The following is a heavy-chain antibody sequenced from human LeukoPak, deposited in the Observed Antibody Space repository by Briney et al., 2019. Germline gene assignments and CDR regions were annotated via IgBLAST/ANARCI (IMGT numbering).Heavy chain of an antibody. J-gene: IGHJ4*02. V-gene: IGHV1-69*06. CDR1: GGTFSSYA. Sequence: SVKVSCKASGGTFSSYAISWVRQAPGQGLEWMGGIIPIFGTANYAQKFQGRVTITADKSTSTAYMELSSLRFEDTAVYYCARSYVYDSYYFDYWGQGTLVTVSS. CDR3: ARSYVYDSYYFDY. CDR2: IIPIFGTA. D-gene: IGHD5/OR15-5a*01.